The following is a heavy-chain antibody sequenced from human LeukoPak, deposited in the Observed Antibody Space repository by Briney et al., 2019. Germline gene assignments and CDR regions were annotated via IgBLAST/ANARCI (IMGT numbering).Heavy chain of an antibody. J-gene: IGHJ4*02. V-gene: IGHV4-61*02. CDR3: AGGTYYDFWSGLRFDY. CDR1: GGSISSGTHY. Sequence: SQTLSLTCDVSGGSISSGTHYWTWIRQPVGKGLEWLGRVFTSGSPTYNPSLESRVVISIDKSKNQFSLKLSSVTAADTAVYYCAGGTYYDFWSGLRFDYWGQGTLVTVSS. CDR2: VFTSGSP. D-gene: IGHD3-3*01.